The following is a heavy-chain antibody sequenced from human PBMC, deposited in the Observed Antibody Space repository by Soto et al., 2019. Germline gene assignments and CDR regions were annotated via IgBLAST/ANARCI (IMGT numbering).Heavy chain of an antibody. CDR2: INAGNGNT. CDR1: GYTFTSYA. CDR3: ARSIPTIRIAVAGVKYNWFDP. Sequence: ASVKVSCKASGYTFTSYAMHWVRQAPGQRLEWTGWINAGNGNTKYSQKFQGRVTITRDTSASTAYMELSSLRSEDTAVYYCARSIPTIRIAVAGVKYNWFDPWGQGTLVTVSS. V-gene: IGHV1-3*01. J-gene: IGHJ5*02. D-gene: IGHD6-19*01.